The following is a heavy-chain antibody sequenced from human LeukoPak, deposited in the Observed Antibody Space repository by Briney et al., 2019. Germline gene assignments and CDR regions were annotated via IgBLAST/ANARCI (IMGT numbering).Heavy chain of an antibody. J-gene: IGHJ4*02. Sequence: GGSLRLSCAASGFTFSDYYMSWIRQAPGKGLEWVSAISGSGGSTYYADSVKGRFTISRDNSKNTLYLQMNSLRAEDTAIYYCATDYYVSGSYYRLFYWGQGTLVTVSS. D-gene: IGHD3-10*01. V-gene: IGHV3-23*01. CDR1: GFTFSDYY. CDR2: ISGSGGST. CDR3: ATDYYVSGSYYRLFY.